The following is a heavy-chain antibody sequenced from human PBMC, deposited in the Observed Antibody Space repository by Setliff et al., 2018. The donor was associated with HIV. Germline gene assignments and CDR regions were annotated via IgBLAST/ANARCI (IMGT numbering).Heavy chain of an antibody. CDR3: ANLIGEADTPY. J-gene: IGHJ4*02. CDR1: GYTFTSYA. D-gene: IGHD6-13*01. Sequence: KVSCKASGYTFTSYAMHWVRQAPGQRLEWMGWINAGNGNTKYSQKFQGRVTITRDTSASTAYMELSSLRPEDTAVYYCANLIGEADTPYWGQGTLVTVSS. CDR2: INAGNGNT. V-gene: IGHV1-3*01.